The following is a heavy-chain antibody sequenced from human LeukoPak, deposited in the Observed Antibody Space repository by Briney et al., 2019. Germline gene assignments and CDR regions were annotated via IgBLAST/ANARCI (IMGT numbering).Heavy chain of an antibody. CDR1: GGSISSGGYY. V-gene: IGHV4-31*03. CDR2: IYYSGST. Sequence: ASETLSLTCTVSGGSISSGGYYWSWIRQHPGKGLEWIGYIYYSGSTYYNPSLKSRVTISVDTSKNQFSLKLSSVTAADTAVYYCAREEIGYCTNGVCNNWFDPWGQGTLVTVSS. D-gene: IGHD2-8*01. CDR3: AREEIGYCTNGVCNNWFDP. J-gene: IGHJ5*02.